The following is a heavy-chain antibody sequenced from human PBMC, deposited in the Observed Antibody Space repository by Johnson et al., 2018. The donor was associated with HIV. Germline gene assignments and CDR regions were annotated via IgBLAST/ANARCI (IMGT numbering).Heavy chain of an antibody. CDR3: ARGGGAYCGGDCVRTFDI. J-gene: IGHJ3*02. D-gene: IGHD2-21*02. V-gene: IGHV3-66*01. CDR1: GLTITNDY. CDR2: FYGGGDI. Sequence: VQLLESGGGLVQPGGSLRLSCEASGLTITNDYMSWVRQAPGKGLEWVSVFYGGGDIYYADSVKGRFFISRDISKNTLYLQLNNLRAEDTAIYYCARGGGAYCGGDCVRTFDIWGQGTMVTVSS.